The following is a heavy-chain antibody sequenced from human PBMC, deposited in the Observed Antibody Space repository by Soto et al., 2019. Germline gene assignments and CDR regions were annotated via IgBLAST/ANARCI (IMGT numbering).Heavy chain of an antibody. D-gene: IGHD3-10*01. J-gene: IGHJ6*02. CDR2: TYYKSKWNN. V-gene: IGHV6-1*01. Sequence: SQTLSLTCVISGDSVSINSAVWNLIRQSPSRGLEWLGRTYYKSKWNNDYALSVKSRITTNPDTSKNQFSLHLYSVTPEDTAVYYCTGITWFRGMDVWGQGTPVTVSS. CDR3: TGITWFRGMDV. CDR1: GDSVSINSAV.